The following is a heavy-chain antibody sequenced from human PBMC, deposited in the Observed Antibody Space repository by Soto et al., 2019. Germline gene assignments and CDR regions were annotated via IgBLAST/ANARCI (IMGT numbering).Heavy chain of an antibody. CDR1: GGSISSYY. CDR3: ARRGSSSWFDP. CDR2: IYYSGST. D-gene: IGHD6-6*01. J-gene: IGHJ5*02. V-gene: IGHV4-59*08. Sequence: SETLSLTYTVSGGSISSYYWSWIRQPPGKGLEWIGYIYYSGSTNYNPSLKSRVTISVDTSKNQFSLKLSSVTAADTAVYYCARRGSSSWFDPWGQGTLVTVSS.